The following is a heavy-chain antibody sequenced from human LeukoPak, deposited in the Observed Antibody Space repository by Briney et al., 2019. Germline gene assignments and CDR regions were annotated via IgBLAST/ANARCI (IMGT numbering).Heavy chain of an antibody. D-gene: IGHD5-18*01. CDR3: VRYHAAMDDYFDY. Sequence: GASVKVSCKASGGIFSSYAISWVRQAPGQGLEWMGRIIPIFGTANYAQKFQGRVTITADKSTSTAYMELSSLRSEDTAVYYCVRYHAAMDDYFDYWGQGTLVTVSS. V-gene: IGHV1-69*06. J-gene: IGHJ4*02. CDR1: GGIFSSYA. CDR2: IIPIFGTA.